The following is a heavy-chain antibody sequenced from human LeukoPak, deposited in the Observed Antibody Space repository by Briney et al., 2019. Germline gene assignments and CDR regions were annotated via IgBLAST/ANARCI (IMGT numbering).Heavy chain of an antibody. CDR2: IYYSGST. Sequence: SETLSLTCTVSGGSISSSSYYWGWIRQPPGKGLEWIGSIYYSGSTYYNPSLKSRVTISVDTSKNQFSLKLSSVTAADTAVYYCARESSGWPRASVFDYWGQGTLVTVSS. J-gene: IGHJ4*02. CDR1: GGSISSSSYY. D-gene: IGHD6-19*01. CDR3: ARESSGWPRASVFDY. V-gene: IGHV4-39*07.